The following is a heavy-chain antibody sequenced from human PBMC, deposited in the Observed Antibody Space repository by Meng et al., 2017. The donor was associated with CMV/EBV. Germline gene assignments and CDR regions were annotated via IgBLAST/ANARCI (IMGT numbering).Heavy chain of an antibody. CDR2: IAYDGNYK. J-gene: IGHJ4*02. CDR3: VKSHFGWLRAWELDH. Sequence: SGFNFGDFGMHWVRQAPGKGLEWVAVIAYDGNYKYYGDSMRDRFTISRDNSNNTLSLQLNSLRAEDTAVYYCVKSHFGWLRAWELDHWGQGALVTVSS. CDR1: GFNFGDFG. D-gene: IGHD1-26*01. V-gene: IGHV3-30*18.